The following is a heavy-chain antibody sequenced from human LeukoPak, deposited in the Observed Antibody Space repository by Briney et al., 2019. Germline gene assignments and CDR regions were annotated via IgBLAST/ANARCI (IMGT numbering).Heavy chain of an antibody. CDR3: AKSYSDTVTPFGY. D-gene: IGHD4-17*01. J-gene: IGHJ4*02. V-gene: IGHV3-30*18. CDR1: GFTFSSYG. Sequence: GRSLRLPCAASGFTFSSYGMHWVRQAPGKGLEWVAVISYDGSNKYYADSVKGRFTISRDNSKNTLYLQMNSLRAEDTAVYYCAKSYSDTVTPFGYWGQGTLVTVSS. CDR2: ISYDGSNK.